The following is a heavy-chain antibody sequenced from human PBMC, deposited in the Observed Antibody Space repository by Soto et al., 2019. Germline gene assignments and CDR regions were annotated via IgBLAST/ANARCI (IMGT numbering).Heavy chain of an antibody. Sequence: QVQLVESGGGLVKPGGSLRVSCAASGFTFSDYYMTWIRQAPGKGLEWVSSISSRSRFIKDADSVKGRFIISRDNAKKSLDLQMNSLKVKDMAYYYCAGVRSDGYGPGAMDVWGQGTTVTVSS. D-gene: IGHD5-18*01. CDR1: GFTFSDYY. V-gene: IGHV3-11*06. J-gene: IGHJ6*02. CDR3: AGVRSDGYGPGAMDV. CDR2: ISSRSRFI.